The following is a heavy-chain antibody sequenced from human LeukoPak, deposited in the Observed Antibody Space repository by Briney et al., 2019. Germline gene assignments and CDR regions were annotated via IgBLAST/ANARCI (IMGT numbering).Heavy chain of an antibody. CDR2: MKEDGTEI. Sequence: PGGSLRPSCAASGFTFSNSWMTWVRQAPGKGLEWVAYMKEDGTEIYYVDSVKGRFTISRDNAKNSLYLQMNSLRDEDTAIYYCARGVYAFDIWGQGTMVTVSS. J-gene: IGHJ3*02. V-gene: IGHV3-7*01. CDR3: ARGVYAFDI. CDR1: GFTFSNSW.